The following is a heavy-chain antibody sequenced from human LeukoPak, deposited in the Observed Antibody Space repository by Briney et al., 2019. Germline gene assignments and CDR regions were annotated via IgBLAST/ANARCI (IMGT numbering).Heavy chain of an antibody. CDR3: ARVRSGSSAGNYGMDV. J-gene: IGHJ6*02. V-gene: IGHV3-74*01. D-gene: IGHD1-26*01. CDR1: GFTFSSYW. CDR2: INSDGSST. Sequence: GGSQRLSCAASGFTFSSYWMHWVRQAPGKGLVWVSRINSDGSSTNYADSVKGRFTISRDNAKNTLYLQMNSLRVEDTAVYYCARVRSGSSAGNYGMDVWGQGTTVTVSS.